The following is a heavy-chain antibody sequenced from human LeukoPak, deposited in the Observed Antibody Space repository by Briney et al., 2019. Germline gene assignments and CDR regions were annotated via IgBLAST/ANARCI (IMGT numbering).Heavy chain of an antibody. D-gene: IGHD5-18*01. V-gene: IGHV4-59*05. J-gene: IGHJ4*02. CDR3: ARHVSGSAMMHYFDY. CDR2: IYYSGSS. Sequence: PSETLSLTCTVSGGSLSTYYWSWIRQPPGKGLEWIGSIYYSGSSSYNPSLQSRVSISVDTSKNHISLKVFSLTAADTALYYCARHVSGSAMMHYFDYWGQGNLVTVSS. CDR1: GGSLSTYY.